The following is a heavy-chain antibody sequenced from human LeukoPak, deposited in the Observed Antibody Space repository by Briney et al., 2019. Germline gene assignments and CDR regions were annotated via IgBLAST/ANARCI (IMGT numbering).Heavy chain of an antibody. J-gene: IGHJ4*02. CDR2: INVYNGDT. V-gene: IGHV1-18*01. D-gene: IGHD1-26*01. Sequence: GASVKVSCKASGYTFSSYCISWVRQAPGQGLEWMGWINVYNGDTKYAQNVQGRVSMTTDTSTSTAYMDLRSLRSDDPAVYYCARTRGSVHLDYWGQGTLVTVSS. CDR1: GYTFSSYC. CDR3: ARTRGSVHLDY.